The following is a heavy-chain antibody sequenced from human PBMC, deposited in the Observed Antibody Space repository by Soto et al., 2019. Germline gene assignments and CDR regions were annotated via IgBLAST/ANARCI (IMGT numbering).Heavy chain of an antibody. CDR1: GYTFTTYY. V-gene: IGHV1-46*01. CDR3: ARDSGDTSGYMLDY. D-gene: IGHD3-22*01. Sequence: ASVKVSCKASGYTFTTYYIHWVRQAPGQGLEWMGIISPNGGATSYAQKFQGRVTMTRDTSTSTVYMELSSLRSEDTAVYYCARDSGDTSGYMLDYWGQGALVTVSS. CDR2: ISPNGGAT. J-gene: IGHJ4*02.